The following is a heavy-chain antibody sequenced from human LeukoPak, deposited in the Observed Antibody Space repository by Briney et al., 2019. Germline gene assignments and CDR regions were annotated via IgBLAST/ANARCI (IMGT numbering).Heavy chain of an antibody. Sequence: ASVKVSCKASGYTFTGYYMHWVRQAPGQGLEWMGWINPNSGGTNYAQKFQGRVTMTRDTSISTAYMELSRLRSDDTAVYYCARGDLSGYVVIDYWGQGTLVTVSS. V-gene: IGHV1-2*02. J-gene: IGHJ4*02. D-gene: IGHD5-12*01. CDR2: INPNSGGT. CDR1: GYTFTGYY. CDR3: ARGDLSGYVVIDY.